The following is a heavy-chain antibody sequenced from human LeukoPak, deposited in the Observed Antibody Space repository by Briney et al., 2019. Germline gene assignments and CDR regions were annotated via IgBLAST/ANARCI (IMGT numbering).Heavy chain of an antibody. D-gene: IGHD3-3*01. Sequence: GGSLRLSCAASGFTFSSYSMNWVRQAPGKGLEWVSSISSSSSYIYYADSVKGRFTISRDNAKNSLYLQMNSLRAEDTAVYYCARGGIRFLEWLLWRIWGQGTMVTVSS. CDR1: GFTFSSYS. J-gene: IGHJ3*02. CDR3: ARGGIRFLEWLLWRI. V-gene: IGHV3-21*01. CDR2: ISSSSSYI.